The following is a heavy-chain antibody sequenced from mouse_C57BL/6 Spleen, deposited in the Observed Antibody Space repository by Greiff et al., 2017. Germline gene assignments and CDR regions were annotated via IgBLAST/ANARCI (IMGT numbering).Heavy chain of an antibody. CDR3: SRNWLPYYAIDD. CDR2: IHPNSGST. CDR1: GYTFTSYW. J-gene: IGHJ4*01. Sequence: QVQLQQSGAELVKPGASVKLSCKASGYTFTSYWMHWVKQRPGQGLEWIGMIHPNSGSTNYNAKFQSKATLTVDKSSSTAYMQLSSLPSEDSAVYYCSRNWLPYYAIDDWGQGTSFTGSS. V-gene: IGHV1-64*01.